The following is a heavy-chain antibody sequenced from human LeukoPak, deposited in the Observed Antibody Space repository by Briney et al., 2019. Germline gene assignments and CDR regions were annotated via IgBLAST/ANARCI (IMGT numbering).Heavy chain of an antibody. CDR1: GFTFTRSA. V-gene: IGHV1-58*01. Sequence: GASVKVSCKASGFTFTRSAVQWVRQARGQRLEWMGWIVVGSGNTNYAQKFQERVTIIRDMSTSTAYMELSSLRAEDTAVYYCARDLDPRLWARLAFDIWGQGTMVTVSS. D-gene: IGHD3-16*01. CDR2: IVVGSGNT. CDR3: ARDLDPRLWARLAFDI. J-gene: IGHJ3*02.